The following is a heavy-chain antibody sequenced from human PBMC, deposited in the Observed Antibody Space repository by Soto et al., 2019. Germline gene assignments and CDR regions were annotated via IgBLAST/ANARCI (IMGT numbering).Heavy chain of an antibody. V-gene: IGHV4-34*01. J-gene: IGHJ3*02. D-gene: IGHD3-3*01. Sequence: QVQLQQWGAGLLKPSETLSLTCAVYGGSFSGYYWSWIRQPPGKGLEWIGEINHSGSTNYNPSLKSRVTISVDTSKNQFSLKLSSVTAADTAVHYCARERITIFGVVIIYDAFDIWGQGTMVTVSS. CDR1: GGSFSGYY. CDR2: INHSGST. CDR3: ARERITIFGVVIIYDAFDI.